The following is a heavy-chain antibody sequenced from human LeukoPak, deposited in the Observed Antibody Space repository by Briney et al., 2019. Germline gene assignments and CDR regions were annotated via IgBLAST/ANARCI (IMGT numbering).Heavy chain of an antibody. CDR3: ARGGLTGTPKRY. D-gene: IGHD1-20*01. J-gene: IGHJ4*02. CDR2: ISSSSSYI. CDR1: GFTFSSYS. Sequence: GGSLRLSCAASGFTFSSYSMNLVRQAPGKGLEWVSSISSSSSYIYYADSVKGRFTISRDNAKNSLYLQMNSLRAEDTAVYYCARGGLTGTPKRYWGQGTLVTVSS. V-gene: IGHV3-21*01.